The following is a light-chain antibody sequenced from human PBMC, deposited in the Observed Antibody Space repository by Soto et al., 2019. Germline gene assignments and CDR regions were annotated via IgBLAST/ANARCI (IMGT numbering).Light chain of an antibody. Sequence: QSALTQPASVSGSPGQSITISCTGTSSDVGSYNYVSWYQQHPGKAPKLMIYEVSNRPSGVSNRFSGSKSGNTASLTISGLPAVAEANYYCSSYTSISTRVFGGGTQLTVL. J-gene: IGLJ7*01. V-gene: IGLV2-14*01. CDR3: SSYTSISTRV. CDR2: EVS. CDR1: SSDVGSYNY.